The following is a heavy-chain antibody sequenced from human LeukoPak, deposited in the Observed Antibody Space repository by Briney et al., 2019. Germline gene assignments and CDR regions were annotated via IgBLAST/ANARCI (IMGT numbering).Heavy chain of an antibody. V-gene: IGHV4-39*01. CDR1: GGSISSSSYY. D-gene: IGHD6-19*01. CDR3: ARQDSSGWDLDY. J-gene: IGHJ4*02. CDR2: IYYSGST. Sequence: SETLSLTCTVSGGSISSSSYYWGWIRQPPGKGLEWIGSIYYSGSTYYNPSLKSRVTISVDTSKNQFSLKLSSVTAADTAVYYCARQDSSGWDLDYWGQGTLVTVSS.